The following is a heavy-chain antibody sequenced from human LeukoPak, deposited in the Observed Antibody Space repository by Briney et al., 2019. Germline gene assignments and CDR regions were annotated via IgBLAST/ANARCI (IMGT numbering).Heavy chain of an antibody. D-gene: IGHD2-2*01. CDR1: GGTFSSYA. Sequence: ASVKVSCKASGGTFSSYAISWVRQAPGQGLEWMGGIIPIFGTANYAQKFQGRVTITADESTSTAYMELSSLRSEDTAVYYCARDRKGSTSFTGDQWGQGTLVTVSS. CDR3: ARDRKGSTSFTGDQ. J-gene: IGHJ4*02. CDR2: IIPIFGTA. V-gene: IGHV1-69*13.